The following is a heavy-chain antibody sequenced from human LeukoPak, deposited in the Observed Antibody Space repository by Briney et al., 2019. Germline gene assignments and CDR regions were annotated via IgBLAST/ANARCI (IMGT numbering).Heavy chain of an antibody. CDR1: GYVFTAYY. D-gene: IGHD3-22*01. V-gene: IGHV1-2*02. J-gene: IGHJ4*02. CDR3: ARELGSSGYYGVDY. CDR2: INPNSGGF. Sequence: GASMKVSCKTSGYVFTAYYIHWVRQAPGQGLEWVGWINPNSGGFNSAQKFQGRVTMTTDTSINTVYMELSDLRSDDTAVYYCARELGSSGYYGVDYWGQGTLVTVSS.